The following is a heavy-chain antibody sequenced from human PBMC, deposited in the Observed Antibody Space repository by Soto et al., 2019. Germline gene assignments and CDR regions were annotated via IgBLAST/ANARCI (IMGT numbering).Heavy chain of an antibody. CDR3: EDRNFRSGPRTDKSIDY. D-gene: IGHD3-3*01. Sequence: SETXSLTGSFSGDSINSSHWCSCFRQPPGKGLEWIGQISHSGSTNYNPSLTSRVTISVDKSKNHFSLKVTSVTAADTAVYYCEDRNFRSGPRTDKSIDYWGQGTLVTVSS. J-gene: IGHJ4*02. CDR1: GDSINSSHW. V-gene: IGHV4-4*02. CDR2: ISHSGST.